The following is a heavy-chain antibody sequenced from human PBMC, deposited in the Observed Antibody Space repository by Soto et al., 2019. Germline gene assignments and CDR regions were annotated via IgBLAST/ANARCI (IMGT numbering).Heavy chain of an antibody. CDR3: ARTTAVPNTLRSRSFFDY. Sequence: QVQLQESGPGLLKPSETLSLTCSVSGGSVSDKTYYWSWIRQPPGKRLEWIGYVYYSGTTNYNPSLKSRVTISVDLSKNRFSLRLSSVTTADTALYYCARTTAVPNTLRSRSFFDYWGQGTLVTVSS. D-gene: IGHD4-17*01. V-gene: IGHV4-61*01. CDR2: VYYSGTT. CDR1: GGSVSDKTYY. J-gene: IGHJ4*02.